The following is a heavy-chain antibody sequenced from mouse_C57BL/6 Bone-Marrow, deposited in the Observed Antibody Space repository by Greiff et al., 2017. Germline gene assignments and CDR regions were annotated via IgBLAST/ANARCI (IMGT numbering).Heavy chain of an antibody. D-gene: IGHD2-3*01. J-gene: IGHJ1*03. V-gene: IGHV1-72*01. CDR3: ARSERGGLLSYWYFDV. Sequence: QVQLQQSGAELVKPGASVKLSCKASGYTFTSYWMHWVKQRPGRGLEWIGRIDPNSGGTKYNEKFKSKATLTVDKPSSTAYMQLSSLTSEDSAVYYCARSERGGLLSYWYFDVWGTGTTVTVSS. CDR1: GYTFTSYW. CDR2: IDPNSGGT.